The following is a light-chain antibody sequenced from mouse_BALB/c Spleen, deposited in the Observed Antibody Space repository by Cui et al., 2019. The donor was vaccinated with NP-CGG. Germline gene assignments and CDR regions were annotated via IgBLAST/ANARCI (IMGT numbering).Light chain of an antibody. CDR3: HQWSSYPPT. CDR1: SSVSSSY. CDR2: STS. V-gene: IGKV4-79*01. J-gene: IGKJ2*01. Sequence: QIVLTQSPAIMDAAPGEKVTLTCSASSSVSSSYLYWYQQKPGSSPKLWIYSTSNLASGVPARFSGSGSGTSYSLTISSMDAEDAASYFCHQWSSYPPTFGGGTKLEIK.